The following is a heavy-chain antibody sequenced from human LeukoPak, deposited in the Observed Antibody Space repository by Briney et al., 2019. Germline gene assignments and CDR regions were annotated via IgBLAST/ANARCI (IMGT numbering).Heavy chain of an antibody. J-gene: IGHJ4*02. CDR3: TRDLRIMAAASTGGFDY. Sequence: GGSLRLSCAASGFTFSSYSMNWVRLARGKGLEWVSYISSSSSYIYYADSVKGRFTISRDNAKNSLYLQMNSLRAEDTAVYYCTRDLRIMAAASTGGFDYWGQGTLVTVSS. CDR1: GFTFSSYS. V-gene: IGHV3-21*01. CDR2: ISSSSSYI. D-gene: IGHD6-13*01.